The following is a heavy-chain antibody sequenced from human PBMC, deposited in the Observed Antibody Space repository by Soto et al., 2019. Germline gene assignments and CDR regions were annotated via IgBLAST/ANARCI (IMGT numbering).Heavy chain of an antibody. CDR3: ARVGGGYQLLHAFDI. CDR2: SSDDGRNL. Sequence: HPGGSLRLSCAASGFSFTRYGMHWVRQAPGKGLEWVAVSSDDGRNLHYGDSVRGRFTISRDNSQSTLYLQMNSLKPEDTAVYYCARVGGGYQLLHAFDIWGQGTRVTVS. J-gene: IGHJ3*02. CDR1: GFSFTRYG. D-gene: IGHD2-2*01. V-gene: IGHV3-30*03.